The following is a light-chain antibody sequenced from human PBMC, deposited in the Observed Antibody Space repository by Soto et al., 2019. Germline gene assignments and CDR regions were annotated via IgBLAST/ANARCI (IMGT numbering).Light chain of an antibody. CDR2: DAS. J-gene: IGKJ5*01. CDR1: QYISNY. CDR3: QQYDIHPRSIT. V-gene: IGKV1-33*01. Sequence: DIQMTQSPSSLSASVGDRVTITCQASQYISNYLNWYQQKPGKAPKLLIYDASNLETGVPSRFSGSGSGPDFTFTISSLQPEDIATYYCQQYDIHPRSITFGQGTRLEIK.